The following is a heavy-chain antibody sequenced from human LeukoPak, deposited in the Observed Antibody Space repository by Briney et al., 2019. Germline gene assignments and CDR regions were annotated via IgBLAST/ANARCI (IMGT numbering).Heavy chain of an antibody. CDR1: GGTFSSYA. D-gene: IGHD2-21*02. CDR3: ARAGYCGGDCYSGAFDI. V-gene: IGHV1-69*05. Sequence: SVKVSCKASGGTFSSYAISWVRQAPGQGLEWMGGMNPIFGTANYAQKFQGRVTITTDESTSTAYMELSSLRSEDTAVYYCARAGYCGGDCYSGAFDIWGQGTMVTVSS. J-gene: IGHJ3*02. CDR2: MNPIFGTA.